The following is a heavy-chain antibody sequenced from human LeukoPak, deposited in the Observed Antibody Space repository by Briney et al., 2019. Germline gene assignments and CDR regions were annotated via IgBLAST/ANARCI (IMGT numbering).Heavy chain of an antibody. Sequence: PSETLSLTCGVYGGSFSGYYWSWVRQPPGKGLEWIGEINHSGSTNYNPSLKSRVNISVDTSKNQFSLKLSSVTAADAAVYYCARGLSSGWLGTWGQGTMVTVSS. D-gene: IGHD6-19*01. CDR1: GGSFSGYY. J-gene: IGHJ3*01. V-gene: IGHV4-34*01. CDR3: ARGLSSGWLGT. CDR2: INHSGST.